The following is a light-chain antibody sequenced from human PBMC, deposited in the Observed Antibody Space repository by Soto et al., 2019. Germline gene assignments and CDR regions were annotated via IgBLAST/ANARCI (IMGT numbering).Light chain of an antibody. CDR2: GAS. V-gene: IGKV3-15*01. CDR1: QSVSSN. CDR3: QQYNNWPRT. J-gene: IGKJ1*01. Sequence: IVLTPSPATLSVSPGERATLSCRASQSVSSNLAWYQQKPGQAPRLLIYGASTRATGIPARFSGSGSGTEFTLTISSLQSEDFAVYYCQQYNNWPRTFGQGTKVDIK.